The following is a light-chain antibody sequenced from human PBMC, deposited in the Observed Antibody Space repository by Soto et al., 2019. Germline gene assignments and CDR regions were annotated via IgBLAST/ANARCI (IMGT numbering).Light chain of an antibody. J-gene: IGKJ3*01. Sequence: EIVLTQSPVTLSLSPWERATLSCRASQSVYNNLAWYQQKPGQAPRLLIYGASTRATGIPARFSGSGSGTEFTLTISSLQSEDFAVYFCQQYNNWPPVTFGPGTKVDIK. CDR3: QQYNNWPPVT. CDR2: GAS. V-gene: IGKV3-15*01. CDR1: QSVYNN.